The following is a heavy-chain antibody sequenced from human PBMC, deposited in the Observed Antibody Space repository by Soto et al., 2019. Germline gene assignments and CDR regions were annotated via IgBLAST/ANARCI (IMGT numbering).Heavy chain of an antibody. CDR3: LRVNAGVSYDSSGYYDL. Sequence: GXSVKVSTNASGYRFSSSGVFWVRQAPGQGLQWMGWISTYSGNTNFAQDFRDRLTMTTDTSTNTAYMELRSLRSDDMAVYYCLRVNAGVSYDSSGYYDLWGQGTLVTVSS. D-gene: IGHD3-22*01. J-gene: IGHJ4*02. CDR1: GYRFSSSG. V-gene: IGHV1-18*03. CDR2: ISTYSGNT.